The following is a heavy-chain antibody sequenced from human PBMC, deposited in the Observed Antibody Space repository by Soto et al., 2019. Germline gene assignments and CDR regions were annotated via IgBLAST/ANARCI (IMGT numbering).Heavy chain of an antibody. Sequence: SESLSLTCAVSGGSITSANWWTWVRQPPGGGLEWIGEISHSGITNYKASLKSRVTMSVDKTKNDVSLKLTSVTAADTAVYYCARVLRGWFDPWGQGTPVTVSS. CDR2: ISHSGIT. V-gene: IGHV4-4*02. CDR3: ARVLRGWFDP. J-gene: IGHJ5*02. CDR1: GGSITSANW.